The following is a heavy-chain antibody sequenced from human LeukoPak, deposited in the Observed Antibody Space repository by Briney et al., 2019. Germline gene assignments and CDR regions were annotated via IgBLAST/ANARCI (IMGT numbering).Heavy chain of an antibody. CDR1: GYTFTNYG. CDR2: ISAYNGNT. Sequence: ASVKVSCKASGYTFTNYGISWVRQAPGQGLEWMGWISAYNGNTHYPQKLQGRVTMTTDTSTSTAYMELRSLRSDDTAVYYCARVEIAARPLDYWGQGTLVTVSS. J-gene: IGHJ4*02. CDR3: ARVEIAARPLDY. V-gene: IGHV1-18*01. D-gene: IGHD6-6*01.